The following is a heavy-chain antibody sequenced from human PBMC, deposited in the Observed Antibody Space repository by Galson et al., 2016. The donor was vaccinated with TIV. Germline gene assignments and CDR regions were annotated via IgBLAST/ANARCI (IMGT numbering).Heavy chain of an antibody. D-gene: IGHD5-18*01. CDR3: VKARGYGYGSPQDYYYGMDA. J-gene: IGHJ6*02. Sequence: SLRLSCAASGFTFRTNGMHWVRQAPGKGLEWVAVIWNDGNNRYYSDSVKGRFTISRDNGKNSLYLQMNSLRPEDTALYYCVKARGYGYGSPQDYYYGMDAWGQGTSVTVSS. CDR1: GFTFRTNG. V-gene: IGHV3-33*03. CDR2: IWNDGNNR.